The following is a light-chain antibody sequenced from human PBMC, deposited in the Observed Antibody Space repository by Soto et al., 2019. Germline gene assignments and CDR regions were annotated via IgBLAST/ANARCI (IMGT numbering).Light chain of an antibody. Sequence: EIVMTQSPATLSVSPGERATLSCRASQSISSNLAWYQQKLGQAPRHLIYRASTRATGIPARFSGSGSGTEFTLTISSLQSEDFALYYCHQYENWPQTFGQGTKVEI. CDR3: HQYENWPQT. CDR2: RAS. CDR1: QSISSN. V-gene: IGKV3-15*01. J-gene: IGKJ1*01.